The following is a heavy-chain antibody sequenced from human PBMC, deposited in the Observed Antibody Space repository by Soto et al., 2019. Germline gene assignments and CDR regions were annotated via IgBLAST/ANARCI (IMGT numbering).Heavy chain of an antibody. D-gene: IGHD2-2*01. J-gene: IGHJ4*02. CDR3: VRNSSRLDY. Sequence: EVQLVETGGGLVKPGGSLRVSCAASGFTFNSYSMAWVRQAPGKGLEWVSSITSDTTFXXXXXSVKGRFTMSRDNAKXXXXXXXXXXXXXXXXXXXCVRNSSRLDYWGQGAPVTVSS. CDR1: GFTFNSYS. V-gene: IGHV3-21*01. CDR2: ITSDTTFX.